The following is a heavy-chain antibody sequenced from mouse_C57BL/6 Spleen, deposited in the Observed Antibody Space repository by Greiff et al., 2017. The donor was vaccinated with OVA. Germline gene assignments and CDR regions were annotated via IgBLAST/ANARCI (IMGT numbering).Heavy chain of an antibody. Sequence: EVQLQESGPGLVKPSQSLSLTCSVTGYSITSGYYWNWIRQFPGNKLEWMGYISYDGSNNYNPSLKNRISITRDTSKNQFFLKLNSVTTEDTATYYCARRAYGNYLDYWGQGTTLTVSS. J-gene: IGHJ2*01. CDR2: ISYDGSN. CDR1: GYSITSGYY. D-gene: IGHD2-1*01. V-gene: IGHV3-6*01. CDR3: ARRAYGNYLDY.